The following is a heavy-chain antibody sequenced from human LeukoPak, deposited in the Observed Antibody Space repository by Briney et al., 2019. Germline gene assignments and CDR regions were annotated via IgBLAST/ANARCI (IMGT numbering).Heavy chain of an antibody. V-gene: IGHV3-30*03. CDR2: ISYDGSSA. CDR1: GFTFNAYA. J-gene: IGHJ5*02. D-gene: IGHD3-3*01. Sequence: PGTSLRLSCAASGFTFNAYAMHWVRQSPGKGLEWVAVISYDGSSANYADSVRGRFTVSRDNSKNIVYLELQTLTTDDTAVFYCARDWGDLLAFGPWGRGTLVIVSS. CDR3: ARDWGDLLAFGP.